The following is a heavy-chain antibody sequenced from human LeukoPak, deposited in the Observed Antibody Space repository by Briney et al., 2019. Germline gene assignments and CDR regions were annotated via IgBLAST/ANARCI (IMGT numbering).Heavy chain of an antibody. V-gene: IGHV3-21*01. J-gene: IGHJ5*02. CDR3: ARDGGAAAGCNWFDP. D-gene: IGHD6-13*01. CDR1: GFTVSRYS. CDR2: ISVSSSYI. Sequence: GWSLRLSCAPSGFTVSRYSLNWVRPAPGKELAGVSSISVSSSYIYYADSVKGRFTISRDNAKTSLYLQMCRLRAEDSAVYYCARDGGAAAGCNWFDPWGQGTLVTVSS.